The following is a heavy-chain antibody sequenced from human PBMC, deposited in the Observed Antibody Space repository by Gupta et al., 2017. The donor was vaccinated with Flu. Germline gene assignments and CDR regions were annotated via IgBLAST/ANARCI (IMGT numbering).Heavy chain of an antibody. D-gene: IGHD1-20*01. J-gene: IGHJ4*02. CDR3: ARLTGIRPGY. V-gene: IGHV3-48*03. Sequence: DSVKGRFTVSRDNARNSLYLQMNSLRAEDTAVYYCARLTGIRPGYWGQGTLVTVSS.